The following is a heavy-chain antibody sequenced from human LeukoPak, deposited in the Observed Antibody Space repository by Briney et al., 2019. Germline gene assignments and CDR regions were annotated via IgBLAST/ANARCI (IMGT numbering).Heavy chain of an antibody. V-gene: IGHV1-24*01. D-gene: IGHD6-19*01. Sequence: ASVKVSCKVSGYTLTELSMHWVRQAPRKGLEWMGGFDPEDGETIYAQKFQGRVTMTEDTSTDTAYMELSSLRSEDTAVYYCATVAIAVAYYYYGMDVWGQGTTVTVSS. CDR2: FDPEDGET. CDR1: GYTLTELS. CDR3: ATVAIAVAYYYYGMDV. J-gene: IGHJ6*02.